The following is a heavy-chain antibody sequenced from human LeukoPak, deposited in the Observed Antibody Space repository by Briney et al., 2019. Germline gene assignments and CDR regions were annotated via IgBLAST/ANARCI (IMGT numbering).Heavy chain of an antibody. CDR1: GGTFSGYA. CDR2: IIPIFGTA. D-gene: IGHD3-10*01. Sequence: SVKVSCKASGGTFSGYAISWVRQAPGQGLEWMGGIIPIFGTANYAQKFQGRVTITADESTSTAYMELSSLRSEDTAVYYCARSLRFGEFSDYWGQGTLVTVSS. J-gene: IGHJ4*02. CDR3: ARSLRFGEFSDY. V-gene: IGHV1-69*13.